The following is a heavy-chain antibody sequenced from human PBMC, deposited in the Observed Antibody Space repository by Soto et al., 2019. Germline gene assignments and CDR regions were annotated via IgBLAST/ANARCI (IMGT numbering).Heavy chain of an antibody. CDR1: GGSCSVYH. V-gene: IGHV4-34*01. D-gene: IGHD4-4*01. CDR3: ARIPGSDYSAPHAY. J-gene: IGHJ4*02. Sequence: PSATLSLTCSVYGGSCSVYHLTLLRQNPGRGLYWIGEITHRGSPNYNPSFKSRVTISVDTSKDQFSLDLSSVTAADTAVYYCARIPGSDYSAPHAYWGQGTLVTVSS. CDR2: ITHRGSP.